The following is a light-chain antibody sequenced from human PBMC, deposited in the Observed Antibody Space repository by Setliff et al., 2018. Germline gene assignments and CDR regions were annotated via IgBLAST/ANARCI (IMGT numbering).Light chain of an antibody. V-gene: IGLV2-8*01. CDR3: SSYAGNYIYV. CDR1: SSDVGGINH. CDR2: EVI. Sequence: QSVLTQPPSASGSPGQSVTISCTRTSSDVGGINHVSWYQQHPGKAPRLMIFEVIKRPSGVPDRFSGSKSGNTASLTVSGLQAEDEADYYCSSYAGNYIYVFGTGTKVTVL. J-gene: IGLJ1*01.